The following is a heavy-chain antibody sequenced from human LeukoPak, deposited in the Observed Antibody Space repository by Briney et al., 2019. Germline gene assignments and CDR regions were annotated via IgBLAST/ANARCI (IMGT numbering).Heavy chain of an antibody. Sequence: PGGSLRLSCAASGFTFSSYWMRWVRQAPGKGLEGVANIKYDGSEKYYVDSVKGRFAISRDNAKDSLYLKMNSLSAEDTAVYYCARDRGTKYYFDYWGQGTLVTVSS. CDR3: ARDRGTKYYFDY. CDR1: GFTFSSYW. J-gene: IGHJ4*02. CDR2: IKYDGSEK. D-gene: IGHD1-26*01. V-gene: IGHV3-7*01.